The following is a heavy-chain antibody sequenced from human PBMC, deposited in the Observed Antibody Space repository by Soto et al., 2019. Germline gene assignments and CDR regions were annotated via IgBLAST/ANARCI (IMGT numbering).Heavy chain of an antibody. CDR1: GFTFSSYS. CDR3: ARPADPGVPYYDILTCYYYFDY. J-gene: IGHJ4*02. Sequence: EVQLVESGGGLVQPGGSLRLSCAASGFTFSSYSMNWVRQAPGKGLEWVSYISSSSSTIYYADSVKGRFTISRDNAKNSLYLQMNSLRAEDTAVYYCARPADPGVPYYDILTCYYYFDYWGQGTLVTVSS. D-gene: IGHD3-9*01. CDR2: ISSSSSTI. V-gene: IGHV3-48*01.